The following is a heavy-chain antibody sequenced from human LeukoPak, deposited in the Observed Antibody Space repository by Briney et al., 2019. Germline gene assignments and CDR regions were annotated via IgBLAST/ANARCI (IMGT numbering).Heavy chain of an antibody. Sequence: GGSLRLSCAASGFTFSSYGMHWVRQAPGKGLEWVAVISYDGSNKYYADSVKGRFTISRDNSKNTLYLQMNSLRAEDTAVYYCAKAGGRLVVVYYMDVWGKGTMVTVSS. CDR3: AKAGGRLVVVYYMDV. J-gene: IGHJ6*03. D-gene: IGHD1-26*01. CDR1: GFTFSSYG. CDR2: ISYDGSNK. V-gene: IGHV3-30*18.